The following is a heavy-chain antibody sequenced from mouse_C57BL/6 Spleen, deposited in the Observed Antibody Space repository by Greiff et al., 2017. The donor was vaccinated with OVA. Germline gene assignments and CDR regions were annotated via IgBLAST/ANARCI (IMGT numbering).Heavy chain of an antibody. J-gene: IGHJ4*01. D-gene: IGHD2-3*01. CDR1: GFSLTSYG. CDR3: AGDGYYDYAMDY. V-gene: IGHV2-2*01. CDR2: IWSGGST. Sequence: VQGVESGPGLVQPSQSLSITCTVSGFSLTSYGVHWVRQSPGKGLEWLGVIWSGGSTDYNAAFISRLSISKDNSKSQVFFKMNSLQADDTAIYYCAGDGYYDYAMDYWGQGTSVTVSS.